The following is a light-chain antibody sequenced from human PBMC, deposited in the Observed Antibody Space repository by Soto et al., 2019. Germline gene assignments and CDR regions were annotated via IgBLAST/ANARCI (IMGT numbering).Light chain of an antibody. V-gene: IGKV1-5*01. J-gene: IGKJ1*01. CDR1: QSISSW. CDR3: QQYNSYSWT. Sequence: DIQMTQFPSTLSASVGDRVTITCRASQSISSWLAWYQQKPGKAPKLLIYDASSLESGVPSRFSGSGFGTEFTLTISSLQPDDFVTYYCQQYNSYSWTFGQGTKVEVK. CDR2: DAS.